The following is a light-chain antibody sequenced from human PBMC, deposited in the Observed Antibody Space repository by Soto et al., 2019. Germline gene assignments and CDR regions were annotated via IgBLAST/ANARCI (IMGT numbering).Light chain of an antibody. Sequence: QPVLTQSPSASASLGASVKLTCTLSSGHSSYAIAWHQQQPEKGPRYLMKLNIDGSHSKGDGIPDRFSGSSSGAERYLTISSLQSEDEADYYCQTWDTGIRVVVCGGTKVTVL. V-gene: IGLV4-69*01. J-gene: IGLJ2*01. CDR3: QTWDTGIRVV. CDR2: LNIDGSH. CDR1: SGHSSYA.